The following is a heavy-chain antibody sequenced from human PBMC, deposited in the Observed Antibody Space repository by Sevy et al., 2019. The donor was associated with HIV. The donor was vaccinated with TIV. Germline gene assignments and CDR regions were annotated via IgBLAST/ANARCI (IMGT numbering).Heavy chain of an antibody. V-gene: IGHV3-30-3*01. CDR1: GFTFSHFA. CDR3: ARGATYYGSGTYSASDY. Sequence: GGYLRLSCEASGFTFSHFAIHWVRQAPGKGLEWVAVISYDGNNKHYADSVKGRFTISRDNSKNTLYLQMSSLRPEDTAVYYCARGATYYGSGTYSASDYWGQGTLVTVSS. J-gene: IGHJ4*02. CDR2: ISYDGNNK. D-gene: IGHD3-10*01.